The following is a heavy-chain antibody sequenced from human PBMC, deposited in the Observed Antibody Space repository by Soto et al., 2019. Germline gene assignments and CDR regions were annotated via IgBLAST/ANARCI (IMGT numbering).Heavy chain of an antibody. CDR3: ARLGYCSSTSCLYYFDY. J-gene: IGHJ4*02. CDR1: GYTFINYY. D-gene: IGHD2-2*01. CDR2: INPIGGST. Sequence: GASVKVSCKASGYTFINYYIHWLRQAPGQGLEWMGVINPIGGSTVYAQKFQGRVTITGDESTSTAYMELGSLRSEDTAVYYCARLGYCSSTSCLYYFDYWGQGTLVTVSS. V-gene: IGHV1-46*01.